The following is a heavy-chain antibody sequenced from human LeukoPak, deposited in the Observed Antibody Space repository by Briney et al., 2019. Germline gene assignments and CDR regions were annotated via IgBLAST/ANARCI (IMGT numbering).Heavy chain of an antibody. CDR2: IWYDGSNK. V-gene: IGHV3-33*08. CDR1: GFTFSSYG. CDR3: ARDRSLAPYSSSSPFDY. D-gene: IGHD6-6*01. Sequence: PGRSLRLSCAASGFTFSSYGMHWVRQAPGKGLEWVAVIWYDGSNKYYADSVKGRFTISRDNSKNTLYLQMNSLRAEDTAVYYCARDRSLAPYSSSSPFDYWGQGTLVTVSS. J-gene: IGHJ4*02.